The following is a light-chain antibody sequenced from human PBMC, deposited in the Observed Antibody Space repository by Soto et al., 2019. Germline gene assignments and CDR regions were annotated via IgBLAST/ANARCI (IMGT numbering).Light chain of an antibody. CDR2: DVF. CDR1: QSITYW. Sequence: DIQMTQSPSTLPASVGDRVTITCRASQSITYWLAWYQQKPGRAPKLLIYDVFNLQSGVPSRFSGSGSGTEFTLTISSLQPDDSATYYCQQYHSFSFTFGQGTRLEI. J-gene: IGKJ5*01. V-gene: IGKV1-5*01. CDR3: QQYHSFSFT.